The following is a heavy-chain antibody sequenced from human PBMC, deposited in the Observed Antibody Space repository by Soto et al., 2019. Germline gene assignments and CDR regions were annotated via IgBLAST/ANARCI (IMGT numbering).Heavy chain of an antibody. CDR3: ARFNWYFDL. CDR1: GGSISSYY. CDR2: IYYSGST. Sequence: TPSPTCTVSGGSISSYYWSWIRQPPGKGLEWIGYIYYSGSTNYNPSLKSRVTISVDTSKNQFSLKLSSVTAADTAVYYCARFNWYFDLWGRGTLVTVSS. V-gene: IGHV4-59*08. J-gene: IGHJ2*01.